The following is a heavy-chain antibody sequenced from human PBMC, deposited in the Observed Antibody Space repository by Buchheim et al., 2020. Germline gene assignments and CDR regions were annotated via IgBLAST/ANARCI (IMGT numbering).Heavy chain of an antibody. Sequence: EVQLVESGGGLVQPGGSLRLSCAASGFTFCSYEMNWVRQAPGKGLEWVSYISSSGSTIYYADSVKGRFTISRDTAKNSLYLQMNSLRAEDTAVYYCARVLEWLRSFDYWSQGTL. J-gene: IGHJ4*02. CDR2: ISSSGSTI. V-gene: IGHV3-48*03. D-gene: IGHD5-12*01. CDR1: GFTFCSYE. CDR3: ARVLEWLRSFDY.